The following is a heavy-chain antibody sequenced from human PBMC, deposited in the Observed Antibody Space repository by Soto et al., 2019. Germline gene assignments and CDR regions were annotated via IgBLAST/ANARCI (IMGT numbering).Heavy chain of an antibody. D-gene: IGHD6-25*01. CDR2: IIPLFGRA. V-gene: IGHV1-69*05. CDR3: AQTLGLAAAGPGRFDL. Sequence: QVQLVQSGAEVKKPGSSVKVSCKASGGTFSSYAISWVRQAPGQGLEWMGGIIPLFGRANYAQKFQGRVTITXVAGTXXAYMELSSLRSEDTAVYYCAQTLGLAAAGPGRFDLWGRGTLVTVSS. CDR1: GGTFSSYA. J-gene: IGHJ2*01.